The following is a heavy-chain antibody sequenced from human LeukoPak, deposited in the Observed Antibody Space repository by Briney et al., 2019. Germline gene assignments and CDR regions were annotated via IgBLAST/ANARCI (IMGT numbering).Heavy chain of an antibody. CDR1: GYTFTGYY. J-gene: IGHJ4*02. Sequence: ASVKVSCKASGYTFTGYYMHWVRQAPGQGLEWMGWINPNSGGTNYAQKFQGRVTMTRDTSISTAYMELSRLRSDDTAVYYCARAGVVVAREETSPRDWGQGTLVTVSS. D-gene: IGHD2-2*01. V-gene: IGHV1-2*02. CDR3: ARAGVVVAREETSPRD. CDR2: INPNSGGT.